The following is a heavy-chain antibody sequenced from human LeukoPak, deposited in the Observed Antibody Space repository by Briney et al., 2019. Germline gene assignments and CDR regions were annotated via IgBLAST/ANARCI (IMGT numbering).Heavy chain of an antibody. V-gene: IGHV4-39*07. CDR1: GGSISSSSYY. CDR3: ARYDAMVPFDY. D-gene: IGHD5-18*01. J-gene: IGHJ4*02. CDR2: IYYSGST. Sequence: PSETLSLTCTVSGGSISSSSYYWGWIRQPPGKGLEWIGSIYYSGSTYYNPSLKSRVTISVDTSKNQFSLKLSSVTAADTAVYYCARYDAMVPFDYWGQGTLVTVSS.